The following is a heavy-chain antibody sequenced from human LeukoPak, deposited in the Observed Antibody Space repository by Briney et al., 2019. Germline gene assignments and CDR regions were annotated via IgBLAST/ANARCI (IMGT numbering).Heavy chain of an antibody. D-gene: IGHD3-22*01. J-gene: IGHJ4*02. V-gene: IGHV3-21*01. Sequence: GGSLSLSCAASGFTFSSYSMNWVRQAPGKGRGWASPISSSSSYIYYADSVKGRFTISRDNAKNSLYLQMNSLRAEDTAVYYCARDGGDSSGYLDYWGQGTLVTVSS. CDR3: ARDGGDSSGYLDY. CDR2: ISSSSSYI. CDR1: GFTFSSYS.